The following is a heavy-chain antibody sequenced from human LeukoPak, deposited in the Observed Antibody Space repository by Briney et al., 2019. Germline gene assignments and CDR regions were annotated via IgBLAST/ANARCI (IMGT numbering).Heavy chain of an antibody. CDR2: IYYSGST. D-gene: IGHD4-17*01. CDR1: GGSISSYY. V-gene: IGHV4-59*01. CDR3: ARAGYGYGDYYYYYYMDV. J-gene: IGHJ6*03. Sequence: PSETLSLTCTVSGGSISSYYWSWIRQPPGKGLEWIGYIYYSGSTNYNPSLKSRVTISVDTSKNQFSLKLSSVTAADTAGYYCARAGYGYGDYYYYYYMDVWGKGTTVTVSS.